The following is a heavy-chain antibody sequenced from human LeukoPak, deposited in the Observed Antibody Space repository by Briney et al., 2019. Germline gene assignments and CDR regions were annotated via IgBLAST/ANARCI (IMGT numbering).Heavy chain of an antibody. CDR3: AAAEMATISY. J-gene: IGHJ4*02. Sequence: PGRSLRLSCAGSGFTFSSYGMHWVRQAPGKGMEWVAVIWYDGSNKYYADSVKGRFTISRDNSKNTLYLQMNSLRAEDTAVYYCAAAEMATISYWGQGTLVTVSS. V-gene: IGHV3-33*01. CDR2: IWYDGSNK. CDR1: GFTFSSYG. D-gene: IGHD5-24*01.